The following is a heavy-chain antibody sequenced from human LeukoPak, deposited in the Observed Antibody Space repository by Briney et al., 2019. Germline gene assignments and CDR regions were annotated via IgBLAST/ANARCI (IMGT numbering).Heavy chain of an antibody. V-gene: IGHV3-15*01. Sequence: GGSLRLSCAASGFTFINAWMAWVRQAPGKGLEWVGRIKATPHGGTTDYAAPVKGRFTISRDNSKNMLYLQMNSLRVEDTAVYYCARVYSGVYFDYWGQGTLVTVSS. J-gene: IGHJ4*02. CDR2: IKATPHGGTT. D-gene: IGHD1-26*01. CDR1: GFTFINAW. CDR3: ARVYSGVYFDY.